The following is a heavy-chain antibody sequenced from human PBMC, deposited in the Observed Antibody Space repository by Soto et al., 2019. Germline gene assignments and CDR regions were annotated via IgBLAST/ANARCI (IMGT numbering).Heavy chain of an antibody. V-gene: IGHV5-51*01. CDR1: GYTFTDYW. CDR3: ASQKTVIRGPLSSNWFDP. J-gene: IGHJ5*02. CDR2: IYPGDSDT. D-gene: IGHD1-1*01. Sequence: ESLKISCKGYGYTFTDYWIGWVRQMPGKGLELIGLIYPGDSDTRYSPSFQGRVTISADKSISTAFLQWSSLRASDTAMYYCASQKTVIRGPLSSNWFDPWGQGTLVTVS.